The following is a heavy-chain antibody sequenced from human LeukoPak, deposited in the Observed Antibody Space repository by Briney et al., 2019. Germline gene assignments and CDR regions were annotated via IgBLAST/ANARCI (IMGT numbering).Heavy chain of an antibody. Sequence: PGGSLRLSCSASGFIFASYGMNWVRQAPGKGLQGVSYISAGSSNTFYADSVKGRFTISRDDADNSLHLQTNSLSAEDTAVYYCARDAVQAGTPFYFDFWGQGALVTVSS. CDR1: GFIFASYG. J-gene: IGHJ4*02. CDR3: ARDAVQAGTPFYFDF. CDR2: ISAGSSNT. V-gene: IGHV3-48*01. D-gene: IGHD2-15*01.